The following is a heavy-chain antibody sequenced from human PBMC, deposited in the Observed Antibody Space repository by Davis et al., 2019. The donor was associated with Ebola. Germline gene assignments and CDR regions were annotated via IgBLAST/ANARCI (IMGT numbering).Heavy chain of an antibody. D-gene: IGHD6-6*01. V-gene: IGHV4-59*01. J-gene: IGHJ4*02. CDR3: ARDRGGSSPFDY. CDR2: IYYSGST. Sequence: PSETLSLTCTVSGGSISSYYWSWIRQPPGKGLEWIGYIYYSGSTNYNPSLKSRVTISVDTSKNQFSLKLSSVTAADTAVYYCARDRGGSSPFDYWGQGTLVTVSS. CDR1: GGSISSYY.